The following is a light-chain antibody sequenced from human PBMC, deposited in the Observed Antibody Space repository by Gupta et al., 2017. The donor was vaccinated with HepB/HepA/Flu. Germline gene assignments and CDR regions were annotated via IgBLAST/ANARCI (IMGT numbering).Light chain of an antibody. J-gene: IGKJ1*01. V-gene: IGKV2-24*01. CDR3: MQGTHSPWT. Sequence: VMTQTPLSLPVTLGQPASISCRSSQSLVQRNGNTYLSWLHQRPGQPPRLLIYRVSNRFSGVPGRCSGSGAGTDFTLKISRVEAEYVGVYYCMQGTHSPWTFGQGTKVDIK. CDR2: RVS. CDR1: QSLVQRNGNTY.